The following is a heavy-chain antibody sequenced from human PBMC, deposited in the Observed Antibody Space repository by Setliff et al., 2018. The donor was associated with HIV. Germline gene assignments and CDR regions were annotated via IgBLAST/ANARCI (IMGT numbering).Heavy chain of an antibody. CDR3: ARVRLRVPPSIFDY. V-gene: IGHV4-34*01. Sequence: PSETLSLTCAVYGAPFNGYYWAWIRQSPAKGLEWIGEIYHSGIVNYNPSLQSRVTISTDTSKNQFSLRLNSVTVADTAVYYCARVRLRVPPSIFDYWGMGSPVTVSS. J-gene: IGHJ4*02. D-gene: IGHD2-2*01. CDR1: GAPFNGYY. CDR2: IYHSGIV.